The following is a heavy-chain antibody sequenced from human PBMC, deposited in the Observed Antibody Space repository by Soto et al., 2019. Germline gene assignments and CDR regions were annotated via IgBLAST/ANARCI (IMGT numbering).Heavy chain of an antibody. CDR2: MDPNSGVT. J-gene: IGHJ6*02. Sequence: ASVKVSCKASGYSFTSLDINWVRQTAGQGLEWMGWMDPNSGVTGYAQKFQGRVTMTRNTSTNTAHMELSSLTSDDTAVYYCARERKFDFWRKGLDVWGQGTTVTVSS. D-gene: IGHD3-3*01. CDR3: ARERKFDFWRKGLDV. CDR1: GYSFTSLD. V-gene: IGHV1-8*01.